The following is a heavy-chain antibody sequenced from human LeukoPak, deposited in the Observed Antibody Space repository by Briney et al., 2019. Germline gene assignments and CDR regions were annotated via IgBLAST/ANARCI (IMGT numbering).Heavy chain of an antibody. V-gene: IGHV4-61*02. CDR3: ASETYYYGSGAEGDY. Sequence: PSETLSLTCTVSGGSISSGSYYWSWIRQPAGKGLEWIGRIYTSGSTNYNPSLKSRVTISVDTSKNQFSLKLSSVTAADTAVYYCASETYYYGSGAEGDYWGQGTLVTVSS. CDR1: GGSISSGSYY. CDR2: IYTSGST. D-gene: IGHD3-10*01. J-gene: IGHJ4*02.